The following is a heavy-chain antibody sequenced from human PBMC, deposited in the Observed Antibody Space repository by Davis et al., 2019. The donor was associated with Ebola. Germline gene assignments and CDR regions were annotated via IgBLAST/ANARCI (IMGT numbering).Heavy chain of an antibody. D-gene: IGHD3-10*01. CDR1: GGSLSSYA. V-gene: IGHV1-69*04. CDR3: AGDASAYYGSVYGMDV. CDR2: IIPILGIA. J-gene: IGHJ6*02. Sequence: SVKVSCKASGGSLSSYAISRVRQAPGQGLEWMGRIIPILGIANHAQKFQGRVTITADKSTSTAYMELSILRSEDTAVYYCAGDASAYYGSVYGMDVWGQGTTVTVSS.